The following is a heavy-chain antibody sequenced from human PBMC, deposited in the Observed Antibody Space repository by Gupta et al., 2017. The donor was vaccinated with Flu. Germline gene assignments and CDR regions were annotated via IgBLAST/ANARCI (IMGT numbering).Heavy chain of an antibody. D-gene: IGHD1-26*01. CDR1: SSHY. CDR2: IYFTGTT. V-gene: IGHV4-59*11. Sequence: SSHYWSWIRQAPGKGLEWIGHIYFTGTTDYSPSLNSRVTISIDRSKRQLSLNLTSVTAADXAXYYCARXETRRYSGTHLTYWGQGTLVTVSS. J-gene: IGHJ4*02. CDR3: ARXETRRYSGTHLTY.